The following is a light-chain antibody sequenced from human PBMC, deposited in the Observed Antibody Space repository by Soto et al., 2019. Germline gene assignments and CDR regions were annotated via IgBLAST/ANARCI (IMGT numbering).Light chain of an antibody. Sequence: DIVMTQSPDSLAVSLGERATINCKSSQSVLYSSNNKNYLAWYQQRPGQPPKLLIYWASTRASGVPDRFSGSGSGTDFTLTITSLQAEDVAVYYCQQYESTPPTCGQGTKLEIK. CDR3: QQYESTPPT. CDR2: WAS. J-gene: IGKJ2*01. V-gene: IGKV4-1*01. CDR1: QSVLYSSNNKNY.